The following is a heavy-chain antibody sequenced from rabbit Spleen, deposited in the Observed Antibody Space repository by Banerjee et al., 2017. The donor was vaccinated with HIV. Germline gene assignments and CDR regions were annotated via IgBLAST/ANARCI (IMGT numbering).Heavy chain of an antibody. CDR2: INIVTGKS. J-gene: IGHJ4*01. D-gene: IGHD1-1*01. CDR3: ARDLVAVIGWNFNL. V-gene: IGHV1S45*01. CDR1: GFTISGYW. Sequence: QEQLEESGGRLVQPGGSLTLSCKAFGFTISGYWMNWVRQAPGKGLEWIACINIVTGKSVYASWAKGRFTMSRTSSTTVTLQMTSLTAADTAIYFCARDLVAVIGWNFNLWGPGTLVTVS.